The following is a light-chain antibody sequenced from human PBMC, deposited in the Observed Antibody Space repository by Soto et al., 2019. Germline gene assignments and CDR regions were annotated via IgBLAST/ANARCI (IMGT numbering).Light chain of an antibody. V-gene: IGKV3-15*01. CDR2: ATS. CDR1: QSVTSN. Sequence: EIVMTQSPASLSVSPGEGATLSCRASQSVTSNLAWYQQKPGQAPRLLIYATSTRATAVPVRFSGSGSGTEFTLAISSLQSEDFAVYYCHQYDNWPYTFGQGTKLEIK. CDR3: HQYDNWPYT. J-gene: IGKJ2*01.